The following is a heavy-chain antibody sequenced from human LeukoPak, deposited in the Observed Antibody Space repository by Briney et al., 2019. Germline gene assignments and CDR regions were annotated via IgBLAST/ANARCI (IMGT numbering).Heavy chain of an antibody. CDR1: GYTFTGYY. D-gene: IGHD3-3*01. CDR3: ARDLTNLYDIWSGRAFDI. J-gene: IGHJ3*02. CDR2: INPKSGDT. Sequence: GASVKVSCKASGYTFTGYYMHWVRQAPGQGLEWMGWINPKSGDTNFAQKFQGRVTMTRDTSISTAHMELSRLRSDDTAVYYCARDLTNLYDIWSGRAFDIWGQGTVVTVSS. V-gene: IGHV1-2*02.